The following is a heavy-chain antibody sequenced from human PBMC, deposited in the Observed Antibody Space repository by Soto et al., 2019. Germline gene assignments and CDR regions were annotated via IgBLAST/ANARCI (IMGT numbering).Heavy chain of an antibody. CDR2: TYYRSNWYT. D-gene: IGHD3-22*01. J-gene: IGHJ5*02. V-gene: IGHV6-1*01. Sequence: QIHLQQSGPGLVKPSQTLSLTCAISGDSVSTNSATWDWIRQSPSRGLEWLGRTYYRSNWYTDYASSVKGRITFSPDTSNNQLSLQLNSVAADNTAVYYCARLIGNSWLSSWGQGTLVTVSS. CDR1: GDSVSTNSAT. CDR3: ARLIGNSWLSS.